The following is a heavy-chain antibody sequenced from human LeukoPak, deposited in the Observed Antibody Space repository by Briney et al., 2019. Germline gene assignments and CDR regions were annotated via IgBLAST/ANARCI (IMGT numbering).Heavy chain of an antibody. Sequence: PGGSLRLSCVASGFTFSNYWMTWVRQAPGKGLEWVANIKTDGSQKSYVDSVKGRFTISRDNAKNSLYLQMNSLRAEDTAVYYCARDVSYCPGDYWGQGTLVTVSP. D-gene: IGHD2-21*02. J-gene: IGHJ4*02. CDR2: IKTDGSQK. CDR3: ARDVSYCPGDY. CDR1: GFTFSNYW. V-gene: IGHV3-7*01.